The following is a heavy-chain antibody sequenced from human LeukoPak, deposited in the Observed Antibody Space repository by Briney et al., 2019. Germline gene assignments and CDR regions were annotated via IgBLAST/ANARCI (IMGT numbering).Heavy chain of an antibody. J-gene: IGHJ3*02. CDR3: ARLVGATTLDAFDI. V-gene: IGHV3-30*04. Sequence: GGSLRLSCAASGFTFSSYAVHGVRQAPGKGLEWVAVISYDGSNKYYADSVQGRFTISKDNSKNTLYLQMNSLRAEDTAVYYCARLVGATTLDAFDIWGQGTMVTVSS. CDR2: ISYDGSNK. D-gene: IGHD1-26*01. CDR1: GFTFSSYA.